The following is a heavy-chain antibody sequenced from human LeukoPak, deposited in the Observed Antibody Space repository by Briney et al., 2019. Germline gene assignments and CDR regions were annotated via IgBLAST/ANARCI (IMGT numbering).Heavy chain of an antibody. CDR3: AREGYSSWFTSFDY. CDR1: GYSISSGYY. D-gene: IGHD6-13*01. CDR2: IYHSGST. Sequence: PSETLSLTCTVSGYSISSGYYWGWIRQPPGKGLEWIGSIYHSGSTYYNPSLKSRVTISVDTSKNQFSLKLSSVTAADTAVYYCAREGYSSWFTSFDYWGQGTLVTVSS. J-gene: IGHJ4*02. V-gene: IGHV4-38-2*02.